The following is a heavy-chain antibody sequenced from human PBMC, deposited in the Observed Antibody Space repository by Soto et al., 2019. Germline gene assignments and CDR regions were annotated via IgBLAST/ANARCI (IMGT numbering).Heavy chain of an antibody. CDR3: ARGNRAFDI. Sequence: EVQLVESGGGLVQPGGSLRLSCAASGFTFSDYYMDWVRQAPGKGLEWVSRTRNKANSDTTEYAASVKGRFTISRDDSKNSLYLQMNSLKTEDTAVYYCARGNRAFDIWGQGTMVTVSS. CDR1: GFTFSDYY. J-gene: IGHJ3*02. CDR2: TRNKANSDTT. V-gene: IGHV3-72*01.